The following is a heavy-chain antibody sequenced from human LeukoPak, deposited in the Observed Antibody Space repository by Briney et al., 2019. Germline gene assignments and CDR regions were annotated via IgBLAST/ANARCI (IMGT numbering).Heavy chain of an antibody. D-gene: IGHD2-21*01. V-gene: IGHV3-21*01. CDR2: ISTSSSYI. J-gene: IGHJ4*02. CDR3: ASHIEWYFDY. CDR1: GFTFSSYS. Sequence: PGGSLRLSCAASGFTFSSYSMNWVRQAPGKGLEWVSSISTSSSYINYADSVKGRFTISRDNAKKSLYLQMNSLRAEDTAVYYCASHIEWYFDYWGQGTLVTVSS.